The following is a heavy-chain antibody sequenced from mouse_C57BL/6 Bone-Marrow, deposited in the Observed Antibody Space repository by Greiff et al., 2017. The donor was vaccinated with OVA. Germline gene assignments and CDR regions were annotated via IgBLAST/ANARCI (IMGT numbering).Heavy chain of an antibody. V-gene: IGHV7-1*01. D-gene: IGHD1-1*01. Sequence: EVHLVESGGGLVQPGRSLRLSCATSGFTFSDFYMEWVRQAPGKGLEWIAASRNKANDYTTEYSASVKGRFIVSRDTSQSILYLQMNALIAEDTAIYYCARDGVYYGSSLYYYAMDYWGQGTSVTVSS. CDR3: ARDGVYYGSSLYYYAMDY. CDR2: SRNKANDYTT. CDR1: GFTFSDFY. J-gene: IGHJ4*01.